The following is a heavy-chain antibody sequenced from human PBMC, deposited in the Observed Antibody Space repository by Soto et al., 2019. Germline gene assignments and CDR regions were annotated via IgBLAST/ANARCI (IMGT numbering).Heavy chain of an antibody. J-gene: IGHJ6*02. V-gene: IGHV3-23*01. CDR2: FSGSGGST. Sequence: EVQLLESGGGLVQPGGSLRLSCAAAGFTFSNYALTWVRQSPGKGREWVLTFSGSGGSTYYADSVRGRFTISRDNSKNTLFLQMNSLRVEDTAIYYCARDWTGDTCPCLDVWGQGTTVSVSS. D-gene: IGHD3-3*01. CDR3: ARDWTGDTCPCLDV. CDR1: GFTFSNYA.